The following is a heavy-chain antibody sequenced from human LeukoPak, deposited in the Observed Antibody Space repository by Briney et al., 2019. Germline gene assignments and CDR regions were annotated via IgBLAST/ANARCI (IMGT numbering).Heavy chain of an antibody. Sequence: GGSLRLSCAASGFTFGSYSMNWVRQAPGKGLEWVSYISSSSSTIYYADSVKGRFTISRDNAKNSLYRQMNSLRAEDTAVYYCARDQWVGATMGYWGQGTLVNFSS. CDR3: ARDQWVGATMGY. V-gene: IGHV3-48*01. CDR2: ISSSSSTI. J-gene: IGHJ4*02. D-gene: IGHD1-26*01. CDR1: GFTFGSYS.